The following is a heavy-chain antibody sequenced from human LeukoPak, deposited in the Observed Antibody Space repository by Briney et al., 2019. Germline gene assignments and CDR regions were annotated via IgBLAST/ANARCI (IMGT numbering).Heavy chain of an antibody. CDR3: ARGPRRDGYNFDY. J-gene: IGHJ4*02. Sequence: SETLSLTCTVSGGSISSGGYYRSWIRQHPGKGLECIGYSYYSGSTYYNPSLNSLVTISVDTSKSQFSLKLSSVTAADTAVYYCARGPRRDGYNFDYWGQGTLGTVSS. D-gene: IGHD5-24*01. CDR2: SYYSGST. V-gene: IGHV4-31*01. CDR1: GGSISSGGYY.